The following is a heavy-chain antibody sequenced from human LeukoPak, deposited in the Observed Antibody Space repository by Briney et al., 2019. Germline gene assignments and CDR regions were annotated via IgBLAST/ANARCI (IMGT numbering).Heavy chain of an antibody. CDR3: ARYSPYCGGDCYDY. CDR1: GGTFSSYA. CDR2: IIPIFGTA. Sequence: SVKVSCKASGGTFSSYAISWVRQAPGQGLEWMRRIIPIFGTANYAQKFQGRVTITTDESTSTAYMELSSLRSEDTAVYYCARYSPYCGGDCYDYWRQGTLVTVSS. D-gene: IGHD2-21*01. V-gene: IGHV1-69*05. J-gene: IGHJ4*02.